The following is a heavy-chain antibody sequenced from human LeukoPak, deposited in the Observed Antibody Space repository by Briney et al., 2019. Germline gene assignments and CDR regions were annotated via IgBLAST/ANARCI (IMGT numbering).Heavy chain of an antibody. J-gene: IGHJ1*01. CDR3: AKDYSSGWYYFQH. CDR2: ISGSGGST. CDR1: GFTFSSYA. V-gene: IGHV3-23*01. D-gene: IGHD6-19*01. Sequence: GGSLRLSCAASGFTFSSYAKSWVRQAPGKGLEWVSAISGSGGSTYYADSVKGRFTISRDNSKNTLYLQMNSLRAEDTAVYYCAKDYSSGWYYFQHWGQGTLVTVSS.